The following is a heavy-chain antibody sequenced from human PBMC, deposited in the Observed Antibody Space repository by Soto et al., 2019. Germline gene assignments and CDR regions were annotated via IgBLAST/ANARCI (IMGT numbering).Heavy chain of an antibody. J-gene: IGHJ5*02. Sequence: SETLSLTCTVSGGSISSGGYYWSWIRQHPGKGLEWIGYIYYSGSTYYNPSLKSRVTISVDTTKNQFSLKLSSVTAADTAVYYCARAAAGTAWFDPWGQGTLVTVSS. CDR2: IYYSGST. CDR3: ARAAAGTAWFDP. CDR1: GGSISSGGYY. D-gene: IGHD6-13*01. V-gene: IGHV4-31*03.